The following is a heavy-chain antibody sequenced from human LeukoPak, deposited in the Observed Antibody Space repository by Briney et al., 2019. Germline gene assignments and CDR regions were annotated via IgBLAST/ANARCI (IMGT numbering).Heavy chain of an antibody. Sequence: KPSETLSLTCTVSGGSISSYYWSWIRQPPGKGLEWIGYNYYSGSTNYNPSLKSRVTISVDTSKNQFSLKLSSVTAADTAVYYCARVGVAGTFDIWGQGTMVTVSS. CDR1: GGSISSYY. CDR2: NYYSGST. V-gene: IGHV4-59*01. D-gene: IGHD2-15*01. J-gene: IGHJ3*02. CDR3: ARVGVAGTFDI.